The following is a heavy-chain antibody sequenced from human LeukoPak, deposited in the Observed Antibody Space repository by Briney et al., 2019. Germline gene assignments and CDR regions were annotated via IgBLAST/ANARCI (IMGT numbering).Heavy chain of an antibody. V-gene: IGHV1-46*01. CDR1: GYTFSSYY. J-gene: IGHJ4*02. CDR3: ARDPAYADTAMAYFDY. Sequence: ASVKVSCKASGYTFSSYYMHWVRQAPGQGLEWMGIINPSGGSTSYAQKFQGRVTMTRDTSTSTVYMELSSLRSEDTAVYYCARDPAYADTAMAYFDYWGQGTLVTVSS. D-gene: IGHD5-18*01. CDR2: INPSGGST.